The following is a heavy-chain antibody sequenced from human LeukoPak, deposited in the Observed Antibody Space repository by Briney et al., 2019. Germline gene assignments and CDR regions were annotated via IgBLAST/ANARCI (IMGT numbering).Heavy chain of an antibody. CDR2: ISSSSSYI. V-gene: IGHV3-21*01. CDR1: GFTFSSYS. J-gene: IGHJ4*02. D-gene: IGHD6-13*01. Sequence: GGSLRLSCAASGFTFSSYSMNWVRQAPGKGLEWVSSISSSSSYIYYADSVKGRFTISRDNAKNSLYLQMNSLRAEDTAVYYCAGAGLYSSFWQQLASIDYWGQGTLVTVSS. CDR3: AGAGLYSSFWQQLASIDY.